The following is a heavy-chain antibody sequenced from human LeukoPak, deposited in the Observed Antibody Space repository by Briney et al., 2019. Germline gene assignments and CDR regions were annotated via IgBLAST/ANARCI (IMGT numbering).Heavy chain of an antibody. V-gene: IGHV3-30-3*01. D-gene: IGHD3-9*01. Sequence: GRSLRLSCAASGFTFSSYAMHWVRQAPGKGLEWVAVISYDGSNKYYADSVKGRCTISRENSKNTLYLQKNSLRAEDTAVYYCARDFHDILTPTYSFDYWGQGTLVTVSS. CDR2: ISYDGSNK. CDR1: GFTFSSYA. CDR3: ARDFHDILTPTYSFDY. J-gene: IGHJ4*02.